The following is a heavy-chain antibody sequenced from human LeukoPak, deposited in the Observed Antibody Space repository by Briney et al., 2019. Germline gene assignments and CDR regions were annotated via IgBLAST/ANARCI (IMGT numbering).Heavy chain of an antibody. CDR1: GFTFSDYY. CDR3: ARDLGYCSSTSCYQDDY. J-gene: IGHJ4*02. V-gene: IGHV3-11*01. CDR2: ISSSGSTI. Sequence: GGSLRLSCAASGFTFSDYYMSWIRQAPGKGLEWVSYISSSGSTIYYADSVKGRFTISRDNAKNSLYLQMNSLRAEDTAVYYCARDLGYCSSTSCYQDDYWGQGTLVTVSS. D-gene: IGHD2-2*01.